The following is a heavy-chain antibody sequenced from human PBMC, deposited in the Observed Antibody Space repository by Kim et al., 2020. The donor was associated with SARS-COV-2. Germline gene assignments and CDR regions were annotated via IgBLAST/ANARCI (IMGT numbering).Heavy chain of an antibody. Sequence: SETLSLTCTVSGGSISSYYWSWIRQPPGKGLEWIGYIYYSGSTNYNPSLKSRVTISVDTSKNQFSLKLSSVTAADTAVYYCARVVVAASYYYYYGMDVWG. D-gene: IGHD2-15*01. CDR2: IYYSGST. CDR1: GGSISSYY. J-gene: IGHJ6*01. CDR3: ARVVVAASYYYYYGMDV. V-gene: IGHV4-59*13.